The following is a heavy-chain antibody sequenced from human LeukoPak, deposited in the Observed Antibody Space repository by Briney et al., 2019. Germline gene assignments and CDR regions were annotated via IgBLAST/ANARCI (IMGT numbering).Heavy chain of an antibody. CDR3: ARYCSSTSCYRGFDY. V-gene: IGHV4-38-2*02. CDR1: GYSISSGYY. CDR2: IYTSGST. J-gene: IGHJ4*02. D-gene: IGHD2-2*01. Sequence: SETLSLTCTVSGYSISSGYYWGWIRQPPGKGLEWIGRIYTSGSTNYNPSLKSRVTISVDTSRNQFSLKLSSLTAADTAVYYCARYCSSTSCYRGFDYWGQGTLVTVSS.